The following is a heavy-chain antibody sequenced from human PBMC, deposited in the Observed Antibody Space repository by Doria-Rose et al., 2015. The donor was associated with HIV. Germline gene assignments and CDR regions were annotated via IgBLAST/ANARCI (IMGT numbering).Heavy chain of an antibody. CDR3: AGTRSSISYDDY. Sequence: EVQLVQSGAEVRKPGESLNISCKGSEDSFSNYWIGWVRQRPGKGLEWMGIIYPGDSDTRYSPSFQGQVNISADKSINTAYLRWSSLKDSDTAIYYCAGTRSSISYDDYWGQG. CDR2: IYPGDSDT. V-gene: IGHV5-51*01. D-gene: IGHD3-10*01. CDR1: EDSFSNYW. J-gene: IGHJ4*02.